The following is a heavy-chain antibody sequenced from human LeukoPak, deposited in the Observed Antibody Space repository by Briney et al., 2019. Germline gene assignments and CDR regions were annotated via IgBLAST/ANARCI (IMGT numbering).Heavy chain of an antibody. D-gene: IGHD6-13*01. CDR3: AKDRGSSSWFLDY. J-gene: IGHJ4*02. Sequence: GGSLRLSCAASGFTFSSYAMSWVRQVPGKGLEWVSGMSGSVIGTYYADSVKGRFTISRDNCKNTLYLQLNSLRAEDTAIYYCAKDRGSSSWFLDYWGQGTLVTVSS. CDR1: GFTFSSYA. CDR2: MSGSVIGT. V-gene: IGHV3-23*01.